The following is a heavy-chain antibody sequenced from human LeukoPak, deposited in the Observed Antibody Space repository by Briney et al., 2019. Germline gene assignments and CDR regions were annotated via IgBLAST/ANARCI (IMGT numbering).Heavy chain of an antibody. J-gene: IGHJ4*02. V-gene: IGHV4-61*02. CDR2: IYTSGST. CDR3: ARGSRDIVVVPAVDY. Sequence: PSQTLSLTCTVSGGSISSGSYYWSWLRQPAGKGLEWLGRIYTSGSTNYNPSLKSRVTISVDTSKNQFSLKLSSVTAADTAVYYCARGSRDIVVVPAVDYWGQGTLVTVSS. CDR1: GGSISSGSYY. D-gene: IGHD2-2*01.